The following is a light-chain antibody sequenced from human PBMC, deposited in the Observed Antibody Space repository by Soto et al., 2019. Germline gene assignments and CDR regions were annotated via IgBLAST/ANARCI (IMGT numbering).Light chain of an antibody. CDR1: SSDVGGYNY. J-gene: IGLJ1*01. CDR2: DVS. V-gene: IGLV2-11*01. Sequence: QSVLTQPRSVSGSPGQSVTISCTGTSSDVGGYNYVSWYQQHPGKAPKLMIYDVSKRPSGVPDRFSGSKSGNTASLTISGLQAEDEADYYCCSYAGSYRYVFGTGTKSPVL. CDR3: CSYAGSYRYV.